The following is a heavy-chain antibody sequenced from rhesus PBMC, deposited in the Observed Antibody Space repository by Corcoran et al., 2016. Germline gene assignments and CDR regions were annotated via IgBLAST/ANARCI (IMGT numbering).Heavy chain of an antibody. V-gene: IGHV2S1*01. CDR1: GFSLRPSGMG. Sequence: QVTLKESGPALVKPTQTLTLTCTFSGFSLRPSGMGVGLIRPPPGKALGWLASMYWDDDKYYSTSLKSRLTISKDTSKNQVVLTMTNMDPVDTATYYCARGAYGSWSLVSLDYWGQGVLVTVSS. J-gene: IGHJ4*01. D-gene: IGHD6-13*01. CDR3: ARGAYGSWSLVSLDY. CDR2: MYWDDDK.